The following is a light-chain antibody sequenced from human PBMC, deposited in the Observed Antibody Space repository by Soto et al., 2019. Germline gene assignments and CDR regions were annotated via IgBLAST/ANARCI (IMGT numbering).Light chain of an antibody. Sequence: QSVLTQPPSASGSPGQSVTISCTGTSSDVGGYNYVSWYQQHPGKAPKLMIYEVTKRPSGVPDRFSGSKSGHTASLTVSGLQAEDEADYYCSSHADSYNWVFGGGTKLTVL. J-gene: IGLJ3*02. CDR2: EVT. CDR3: SSHADSYNWV. V-gene: IGLV2-8*01. CDR1: SSDVGGYNY.